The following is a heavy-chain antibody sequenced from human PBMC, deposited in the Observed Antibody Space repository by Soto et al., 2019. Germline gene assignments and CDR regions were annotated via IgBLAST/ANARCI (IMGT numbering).Heavy chain of an antibody. Sequence: GESLKISCEGSGYSFTSNWITWVRQMPGKGLEWMGRIDPSDSYTKYSPSFQGHVTISVDKSTTTAYLQWSSPEASDTAMYYCGRLTSYDFSRVDVWGHGTTVTVSS. CDR3: GRLTSYDFSRVDV. CDR1: GYSFTSNW. J-gene: IGHJ6*02. CDR2: IDPSDSYT. D-gene: IGHD3-3*01. V-gene: IGHV5-10-1*01.